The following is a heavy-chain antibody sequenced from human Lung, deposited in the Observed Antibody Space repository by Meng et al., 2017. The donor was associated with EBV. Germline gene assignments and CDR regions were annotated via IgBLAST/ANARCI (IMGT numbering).Heavy chain of an antibody. CDR1: EFTLRRYW. Sequence: EVQLVGSGGALVQPGGSLRLSCAASEFTLRRYWMHWGRQGPGKEPLWVSRINEDGTITNYADSVKGRFTISRDNAKNTLYLQMNNLRAEDTAVYYCSRDLAGSDDYWGRGTLVTVSS. J-gene: IGHJ4*02. D-gene: IGHD1-14*01. CDR3: SRDLAGSDDY. CDR2: INEDGTIT. V-gene: IGHV3-74*01.